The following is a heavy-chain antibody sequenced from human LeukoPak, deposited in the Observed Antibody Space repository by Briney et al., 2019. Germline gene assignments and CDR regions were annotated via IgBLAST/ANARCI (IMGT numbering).Heavy chain of an antibody. Sequence: ASVKLCCKASGYTFTGYYMHWVRQAPGQGLEWMGWINPNSGGTNYAQKFQGRVTMTRDTSISTAYMELSRLRSDDTAVYYCARDARRSYYYDSSEGGTYYFDYWGQGTLVTVSS. CDR1: GYTFTGYY. V-gene: IGHV1-2*02. CDR2: INPNSGGT. J-gene: IGHJ4*02. D-gene: IGHD3-22*01. CDR3: ARDARRSYYYDSSEGGTYYFDY.